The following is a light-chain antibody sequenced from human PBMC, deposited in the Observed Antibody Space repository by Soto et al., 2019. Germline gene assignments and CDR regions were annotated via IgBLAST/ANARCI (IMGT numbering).Light chain of an antibody. CDR1: QDISSW. J-gene: IGKJ2*01. CDR3: QRANSFPYT. Sequence: DITMTQSPSSVSASVGDRVTITCRASQDISSWLAWYQQKPGKAPKLLIYAASSLQSGVPSRFTGSGSGTDFTLTISSLQPEDFATYYCQRANSFPYTFGPGTKLDIK. V-gene: IGKV1-12*01. CDR2: AAS.